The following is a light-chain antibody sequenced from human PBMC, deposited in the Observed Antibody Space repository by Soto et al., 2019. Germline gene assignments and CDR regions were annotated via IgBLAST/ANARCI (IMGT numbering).Light chain of an antibody. Sequence: IQMTQSPSSLSASVGDRVTLTRRASQSISNYLNWYQQKAGMAPKLLIYAATTLQRGVPSRFSGSGSGTDFTLTITSLQPEDFAIYFCQQSYNIPPTFGQGTRLEIK. CDR3: QQSYNIPPT. CDR1: QSISNY. V-gene: IGKV1-39*01. CDR2: AAT. J-gene: IGKJ5*01.